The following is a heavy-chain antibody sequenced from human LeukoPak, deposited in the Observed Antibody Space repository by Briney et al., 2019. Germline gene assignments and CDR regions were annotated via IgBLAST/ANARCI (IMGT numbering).Heavy chain of an antibody. CDR3: VRPLASLHDPDVFDL. CDR1: GFDITRLE. Sequence: WGSLRLSCAASGFDITRLEMYWVRQAPGKGLEWISYITSTGGTKYYADSVRGRFTISRDNSKNSLYLQLNSLRAEDTAVYYCVRPLASLHDPDVFDLWGQGTSVAVSS. CDR2: ITSTGGTK. D-gene: IGHD3-16*02. V-gene: IGHV3-48*03. J-gene: IGHJ3*01.